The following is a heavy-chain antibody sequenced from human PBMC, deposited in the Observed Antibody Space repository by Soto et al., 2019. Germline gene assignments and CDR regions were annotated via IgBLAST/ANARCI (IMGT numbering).Heavy chain of an antibody. CDR3: ARSHANFDY. J-gene: IGHJ4*02. V-gene: IGHV3-48*02. Sequence: GGSLRLSCAASRFTFSSYSMNWVRQAPGKGLEWVSYISTSSRIIYYADSVKGRFTISRDNAKNSLYLQMNSLRDEDTAVYYCARSHANFDYWGQGTLVTVSS. CDR2: ISTSSRII. CDR1: RFTFSSYS.